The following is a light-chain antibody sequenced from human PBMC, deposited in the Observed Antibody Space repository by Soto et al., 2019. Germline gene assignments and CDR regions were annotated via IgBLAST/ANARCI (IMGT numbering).Light chain of an antibody. CDR2: EDN. Sequence: NFMLTQPHSVSESPGKTVIISCTRSSGSIASNYVQWYQQRPGSSPTTVIYEDNQRPSGVPARFSGSIDSSSNSASLTISGLETEDEADYYCQSYDATNQVFGGGTQLTVL. CDR3: QSYDATNQV. CDR1: SGSIASNY. V-gene: IGLV6-57*01. J-gene: IGLJ3*02.